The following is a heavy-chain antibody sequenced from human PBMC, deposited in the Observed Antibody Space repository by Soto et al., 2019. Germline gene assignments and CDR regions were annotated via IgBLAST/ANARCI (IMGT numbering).Heavy chain of an antibody. CDR3: AKDAKPTITMIVVVNDLDY. D-gene: IGHD3-22*01. V-gene: IGHV3-23*01. J-gene: IGHJ4*02. CDR1: GFRFSDAW. Sequence: PGGSLRLSCAASGFRFSDAWMTWVRQVPGRGLEWVSAISGSGGSTYYADSVKGRFTISRDNSKNTLYLQMNSLRAEDTAVYYCAKDAKPTITMIVVVNDLDYWGQGTLVTVSS. CDR2: ISGSGGST.